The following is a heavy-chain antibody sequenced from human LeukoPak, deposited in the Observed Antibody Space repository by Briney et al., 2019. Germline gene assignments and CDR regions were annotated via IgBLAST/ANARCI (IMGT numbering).Heavy chain of an antibody. CDR1: GYTFTSYY. Sequence: GASVKVSCKASGYTFTSYYMHWVRQAPGQGLEWMGIINPSGGSTSYAQKFQGRVTITADKSTSTAYMELSSLRSEDTAVYYCASPHARWELRREYFDYWGQGTLVTVSS. CDR2: INPSGGST. J-gene: IGHJ4*02. V-gene: IGHV1-46*01. CDR3: ASPHARWELRREYFDY. D-gene: IGHD1-26*01.